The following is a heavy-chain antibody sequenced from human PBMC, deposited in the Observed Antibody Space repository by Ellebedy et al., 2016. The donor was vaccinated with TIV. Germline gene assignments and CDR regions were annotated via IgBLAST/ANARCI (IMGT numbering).Heavy chain of an antibody. CDR2: IFPRDSET. J-gene: IGHJ3*01. CDR3: AAKNVHNSGLLGDAFDV. V-gene: IGHV5-51*01. Sequence: PGGSLRLSCKGSGYRFSDYWIGWVRQLPGKGLEWMGKIFPRDSETIYSPSFQGHVTISADQSVTTAHLQWNSLRASDTAMYYCAAKNVHNSGLLGDAFDVWGQGTFVTVSS. D-gene: IGHD6-19*01. CDR1: GYRFSDYW.